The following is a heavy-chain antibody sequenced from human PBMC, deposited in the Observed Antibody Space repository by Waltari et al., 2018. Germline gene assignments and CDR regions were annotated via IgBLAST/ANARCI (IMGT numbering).Heavy chain of an antibody. CDR3: ARDRRYYYDSSGSIDAFDI. J-gene: IGHJ3*02. V-gene: IGHV3-53*01. CDR1: GFTVSSNY. D-gene: IGHD3-22*01. CDR2: IYSGGST. Sequence: EVQLVESGGGLIQPGGSLRLSCAASGFTVSSNYMSWVRQAPGKGLEWVSVIYSGGSTYYADSVKGRFTISRDNSKNTLYLQMNSLRAEDTAVYYCARDRRYYYDSSGSIDAFDIWGQGTMVTVSS.